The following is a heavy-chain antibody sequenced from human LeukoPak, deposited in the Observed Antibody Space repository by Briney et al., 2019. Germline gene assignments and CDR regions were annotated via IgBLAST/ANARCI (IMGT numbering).Heavy chain of an antibody. Sequence: ASVKVSCKASGYTFTSYYMHWVRQAPGQGLEWMGIINPSGGSTSYAQKFQGRVTMTRDTSTSTVYMELSSLRSDDTAVYYCARDLGITMVRGVIITGLSLDYWGQGTLVTVSS. CDR2: INPSGGST. CDR1: GYTFTSYY. CDR3: ARDLGITMVRGVIITGLSLDY. J-gene: IGHJ4*02. V-gene: IGHV1-46*01. D-gene: IGHD3-10*01.